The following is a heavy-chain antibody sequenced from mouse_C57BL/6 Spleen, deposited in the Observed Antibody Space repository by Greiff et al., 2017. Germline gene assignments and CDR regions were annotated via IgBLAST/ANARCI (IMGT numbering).Heavy chain of an antibody. J-gene: IGHJ1*03. Sequence: QVQLQQPGAELVRPGSSVQLSCKASGYTFTSYWMHWVKQRPIQGLEWIGNIDPSDSETHYNQKFKDKATLTVDKSSSTAYMQLSSLTSEDSAVYYCARSDYYGSSHWYFDVWGTGATVTVSS. CDR1: GYTFTSYW. D-gene: IGHD1-1*01. CDR3: ARSDYYGSSHWYFDV. V-gene: IGHV1-52*01. CDR2: IDPSDSET.